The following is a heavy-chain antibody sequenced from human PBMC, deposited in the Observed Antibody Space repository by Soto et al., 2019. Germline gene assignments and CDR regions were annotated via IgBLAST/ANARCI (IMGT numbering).Heavy chain of an antibody. CDR2: IYPSGST. CDR1: GGSISSSNW. J-gene: IGHJ6*02. D-gene: IGHD3-10*01. Sequence: QVQLQESGPGLVKPSGTLSLTCAVSGGSISSSNWWSWVRQPPGKGLEWIGEIYPSGSTNYNPSLKSRVTISVDKSNNQFSLTLSSVTAADTAVYYCARVSGSYYYGMDVWGQGTTVTVSS. V-gene: IGHV4-4*02. CDR3: ARVSGSYYYGMDV.